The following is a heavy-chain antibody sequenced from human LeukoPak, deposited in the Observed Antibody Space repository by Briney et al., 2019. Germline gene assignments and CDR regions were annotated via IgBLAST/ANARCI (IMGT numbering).Heavy chain of an antibody. CDR2: ISYDGSNK. D-gene: IGHD6-13*01. J-gene: IGHJ3*02. CDR1: GFTFSSYA. Sequence: GGSLRLSCAASGFTFSSYAMHWVRQAPGKGLEWVAVISYDGSNKYYADSVKGRFTISRDNSKNTLYLQMNSLRAEDTAAYYCARDRAAAGTGGDDAFDIWGQGTMVTVSS. V-gene: IGHV3-30-3*01. CDR3: ARDRAAAGTGGDDAFDI.